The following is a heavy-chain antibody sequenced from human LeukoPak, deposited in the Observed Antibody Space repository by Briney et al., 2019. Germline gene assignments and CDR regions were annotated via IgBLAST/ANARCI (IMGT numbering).Heavy chain of an antibody. Sequence: SETLSLTCTVSGGSISSYSWSWIRQPPGKGLEWIGYIYYSGSTNYNPSLKSRVTISVDTSKNQFSLKLSSVTAADTAVYYCASGTPVAGTYYYGMDVWGQGTTVTVSS. CDR3: ASGTPVAGTYYYGMDV. CDR1: GGSISSYS. D-gene: IGHD6-19*01. J-gene: IGHJ6*02. CDR2: IYYSGST. V-gene: IGHV4-59*08.